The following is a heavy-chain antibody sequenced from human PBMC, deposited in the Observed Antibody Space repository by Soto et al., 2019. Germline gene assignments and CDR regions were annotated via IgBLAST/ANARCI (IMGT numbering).Heavy chain of an antibody. CDR1: GYTFTGYY. D-gene: IGHD2-2*01. CDR2: INPNSGGT. V-gene: IGHV1-2*04. Sequence: GASVKVSCKASGYTFTGYYMHWVRQAPGQGLEWMGWINPNSGGTNYAQKFQGWVTMTRDTSISTAYMELSRLRSDATAVYYCAREDLGYCSSTSCRSKDGMGVWG. CDR3: AREDLGYCSSTSCRSKDGMGV. J-gene: IGHJ6*02.